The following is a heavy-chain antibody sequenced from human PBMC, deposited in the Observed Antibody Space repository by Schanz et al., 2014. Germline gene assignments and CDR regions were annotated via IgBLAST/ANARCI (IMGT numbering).Heavy chain of an antibody. CDR2: ISAYSGKT. CDR1: GYTFTSSG. V-gene: IGHV1-18*04. CDR3: ARAGQDYSDSSGYATYYFGN. Sequence: QVQLVQSGAEVKKPGASVRVSCKASGYTFTSSGFSWVRQAPGQGPEWMAWISAYSGKTNYAQKFQGRVTVTTDTSTSTAYMELSNLRSEDTAVYYCARAGQDYSDSSGYATYYFGNWGQGTLVTVSS. J-gene: IGHJ4*02. D-gene: IGHD3-22*01.